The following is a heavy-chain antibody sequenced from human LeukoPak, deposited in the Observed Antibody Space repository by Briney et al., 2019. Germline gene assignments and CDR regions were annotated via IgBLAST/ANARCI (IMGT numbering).Heavy chain of an antibody. V-gene: IGHV4-59*01. CDR1: GGSITDCY. Sequence: KASETLSLTCTVSGGSITDCYWSWIRQPPGKGLEWIGYVFYSGRTDHNPSLKSRLTISVDTSKNQFSLKLSSVTAADTAVYYCARTRGVPYGDYLNDYWGQGTLVTVSS. D-gene: IGHD4-17*01. CDR2: VFYSGRT. J-gene: IGHJ4*02. CDR3: ARTRGVPYGDYLNDY.